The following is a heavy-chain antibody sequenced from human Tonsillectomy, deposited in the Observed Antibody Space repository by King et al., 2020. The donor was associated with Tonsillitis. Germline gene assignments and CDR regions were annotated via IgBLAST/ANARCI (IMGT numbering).Heavy chain of an antibody. CDR2: INSDWSST. Sequence: VQLVESGGGLVQPGGSLRLSCAASGFTFSSYCMHWLRQAPGRGRVWVSRINSDWSSTSYADSVKGRFTISRDNAKNTLDLQMNSRRAEDTAVYYCARLLEWPNWFDPWGQGTLVTVSS. V-gene: IGHV3-74*01. CDR1: GFTFSSYC. CDR3: ARLLEWPNWFDP. J-gene: IGHJ5*02. D-gene: IGHD3-3*01.